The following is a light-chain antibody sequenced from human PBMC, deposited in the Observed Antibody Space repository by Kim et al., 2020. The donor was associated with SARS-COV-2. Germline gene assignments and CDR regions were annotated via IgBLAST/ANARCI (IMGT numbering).Light chain of an antibody. CDR3: QQSFSTPVT. CDR1: PDISSP. J-gene: IGKJ5*01. V-gene: IGKV1-39*01. Sequence: SSVVDRVTITCPTSPDISSPFNWYPQTTGKAPKLLIYASSTLQTGVPSRFSCNGSWTAFPLTISSLPPEDFSAYHCQQSFSTPVTFDQGTRLEIK. CDR2: ASS.